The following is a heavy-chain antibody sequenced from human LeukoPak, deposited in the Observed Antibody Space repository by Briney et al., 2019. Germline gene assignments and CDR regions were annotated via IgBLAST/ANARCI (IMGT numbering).Heavy chain of an antibody. V-gene: IGHV4-4*02. D-gene: IGHD6-13*01. CDR2: IYHSGST. Sequence: SETLSLTFAVSGGSISSSNWWSWVRQPPGKGLEWIGEIYHSGSTNYNPSLKSRVTISVDKSKNQFSLKLSSVTAADTAVYYCARRRYSNPNYFDYWGQGTLVTVSS. CDR3: ARRRYSNPNYFDY. J-gene: IGHJ4*02. CDR1: GGSISSSNW.